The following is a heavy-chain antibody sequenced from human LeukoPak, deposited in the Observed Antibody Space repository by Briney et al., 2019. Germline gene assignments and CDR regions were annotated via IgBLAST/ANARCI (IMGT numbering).Heavy chain of an antibody. CDR3: ARHCSYDSSGYPDY. V-gene: IGHV3-33*01. D-gene: IGHD3-22*01. Sequence: PGGSLRLSCAASGFTFSSYGMHWVRQAPGEGLEWVAVIWYDGSNKYYADSVKGRFTISRDNSKNTLYLQMNSLRAEDTAVYYCARHCSYDSSGYPDYWGQGTLVTVSS. CDR1: GFTFSSYG. CDR2: IWYDGSNK. J-gene: IGHJ4*02.